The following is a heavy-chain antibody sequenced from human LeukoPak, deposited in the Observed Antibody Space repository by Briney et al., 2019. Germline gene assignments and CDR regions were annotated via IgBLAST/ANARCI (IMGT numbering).Heavy chain of an antibody. Sequence: SETLSLTCTVSGYSISSGYYWGWIRQPPGKGLEWIGSVYHSGNTYYNPSLKSRVTISVDTSKNKFSLKLSSVTAADTAVYYCGRYGGNSGAIDYWGQGTLVTVSS. J-gene: IGHJ4*02. D-gene: IGHD4-23*01. CDR2: VYHSGNT. CDR3: GRYGGNSGAIDY. CDR1: GYSISSGYY. V-gene: IGHV4-38-2*02.